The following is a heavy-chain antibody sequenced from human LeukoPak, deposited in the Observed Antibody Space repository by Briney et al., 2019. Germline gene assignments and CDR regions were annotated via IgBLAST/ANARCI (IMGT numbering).Heavy chain of an antibody. D-gene: IGHD1-26*01. V-gene: IGHV3-7*01. CDR1: GFTSRDYW. CDR3: TTSGSHGY. CDR2: TNENGGAQ. J-gene: IGHJ4*02. Sequence: VGSLRLSCAASGFTSRDYWMAWVRQAPGKGLEWVGNTNENGGAQFYVDSVKGRFTVTRDNAKNSVYLQMESLGVDDSGVYYCTTSGSHGYWGQGVVVTVSS.